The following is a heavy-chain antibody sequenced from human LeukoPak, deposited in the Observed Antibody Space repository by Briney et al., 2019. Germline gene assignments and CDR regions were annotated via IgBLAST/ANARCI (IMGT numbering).Heavy chain of an antibody. Sequence: SQTLSLTCAISGDSVSSDIAAWNWVRQSPSRDLEWLGRAYYRSKWYIDYAVSLKSRMIINPDTSKNQFSLQLNSVTPEDTAVYYCARGSAFDIWGQGTMVTVSS. CDR3: ARGSAFDI. J-gene: IGHJ3*02. CDR1: GDSVSSDIAA. V-gene: IGHV6-1*01. CDR2: AYYRSKWYI.